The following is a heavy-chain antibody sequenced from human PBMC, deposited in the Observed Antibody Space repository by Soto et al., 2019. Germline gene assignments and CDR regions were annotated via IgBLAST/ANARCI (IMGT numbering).Heavy chain of an antibody. Sequence: GGSLRLSCAASGFTFSSYPMSWVRQAPGKGLEWVSAISGSGGSTYYADSVKGRFTISRDNSKNTLYLQMNSLRAEDTAVYYCAKDPTPIAVAAPFYFDYWGQGTLVTVSS. CDR3: AKDPTPIAVAAPFYFDY. J-gene: IGHJ4*02. V-gene: IGHV3-23*01. CDR1: GFTFSSYP. D-gene: IGHD6-19*01. CDR2: ISGSGGST.